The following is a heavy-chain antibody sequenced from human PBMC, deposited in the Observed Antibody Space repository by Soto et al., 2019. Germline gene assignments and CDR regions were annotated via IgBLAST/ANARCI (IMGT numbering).Heavy chain of an antibody. J-gene: IGHJ5*02. D-gene: IGHD2-2*01. CDR2: MNPNSGNT. V-gene: IGHV1-8*01. CDR1: GYTFTSYD. Sequence: ASVKVSCKASGYTFTSYDINWVRQATGQGLEWMGWMNPNSGNTGYAQKFQGRVTMTRNTSISTAYMELSSLRSEDTAVYYCARGPRNLIVVAPAAFDPWGQGTLVTVSS. CDR3: ARGPRNLIVVAPAAFDP.